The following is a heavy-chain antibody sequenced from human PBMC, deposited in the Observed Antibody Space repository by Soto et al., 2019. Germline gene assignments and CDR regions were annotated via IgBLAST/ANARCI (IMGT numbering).Heavy chain of an antibody. D-gene: IGHD6-19*01. J-gene: IGHJ6*02. Sequence: GGSLRLSCAASGLTVSSNYMNWVRQAPGQGLEWVSLTYTGGETTYADSVKGRFTVSRDNSKNTLYLQMSSLRTEDTAVYYCVRMGQWRVPGDFYSGMDVWGQGTSVTVSS. CDR2: TYTGGET. CDR3: VRMGQWRVPGDFYSGMDV. CDR1: GLTVSSNY. V-gene: IGHV3-53*01.